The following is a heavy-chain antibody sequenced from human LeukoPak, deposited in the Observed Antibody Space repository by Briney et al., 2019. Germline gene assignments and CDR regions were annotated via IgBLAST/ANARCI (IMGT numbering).Heavy chain of an antibody. CDR2: ISGSGGST. J-gene: IGHJ4*02. Sequence: GGSLRLSCAACGCTFSSYAMSGVRQAPGKGLEGVSAISGSGGSTYYADSVKGRFTISRDNSKHPLYLQMNSLRAEDTAVYYCAKVLGELSSLDYWGQGTLVTVSS. D-gene: IGHD3-16*02. CDR3: AKVLGELSSLDY. V-gene: IGHV3-23*01. CDR1: GCTFSSYA.